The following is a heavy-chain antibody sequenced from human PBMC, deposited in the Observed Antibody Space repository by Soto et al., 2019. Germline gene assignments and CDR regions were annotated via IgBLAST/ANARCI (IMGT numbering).Heavy chain of an antibody. D-gene: IGHD3-22*01. Sequence: QVQLVQSGAEEKKPGASVKVSCKASGYTFTSYAMHWVRQAPGQRLEWMGWINAGNGNTKYSQKFQGRVTITRDTAASTGYMELSSLRSEDTAVYYCARAVYYYDSSGSRGRHFDYWGQGTLVTVSS. J-gene: IGHJ4*02. CDR3: ARAVYYYDSSGSRGRHFDY. V-gene: IGHV1-3*05. CDR2: INAGNGNT. CDR1: GYTFTSYA.